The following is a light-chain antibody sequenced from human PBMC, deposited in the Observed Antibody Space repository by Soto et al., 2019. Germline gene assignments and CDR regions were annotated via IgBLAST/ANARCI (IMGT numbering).Light chain of an antibody. CDR2: DVT. V-gene: IGLV2-14*01. Sequence: QSVLTQPASVSGPPGQSITISCTGTSTDVGGYKYVSWYQQHPGKAPKFMIYDVTSRPSGISNRFSGSKSGNTAFLIISGLQAEDEADYYCLSYTSSDTYVFGTGTKVTVL. CDR3: LSYTSSDTYV. CDR1: STDVGGYKY. J-gene: IGLJ1*01.